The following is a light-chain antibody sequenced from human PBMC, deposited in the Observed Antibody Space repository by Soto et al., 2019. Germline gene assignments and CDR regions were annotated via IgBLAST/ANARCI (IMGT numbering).Light chain of an antibody. CDR1: QSVSRN. CDR2: GAS. V-gene: IGKV3-15*01. CDR3: QQYNNWPPWT. Sequence: EIAMTQSPAILSVSPGERVTLSCRASQSVSRNLAWYQQKPGQAPRLLIYGASTRATGIPARFSGSGSGTDFTLTINSLQSEDFAVYYCQQYNNWPPWTFGQGTKVEIK. J-gene: IGKJ1*01.